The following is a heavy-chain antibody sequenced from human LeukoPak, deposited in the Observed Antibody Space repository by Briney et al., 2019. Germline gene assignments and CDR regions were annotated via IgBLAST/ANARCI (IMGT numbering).Heavy chain of an antibody. CDR3: ARPLTSSSSTASLGY. Sequence: KPGGSLRLSCATSGFPLSNYHMSWIRQAPGKGLEWIPYIGSSGYTIYYADSVKGRFTISRDNAKNSLYLQMNSLRAEDTAVYYCARPLTSSSSTASLGYWGQGTLVTVSS. V-gene: IGHV3-11*01. D-gene: IGHD6-6*01. J-gene: IGHJ4*02. CDR1: GFPLSNYH. CDR2: IGSSGYTI.